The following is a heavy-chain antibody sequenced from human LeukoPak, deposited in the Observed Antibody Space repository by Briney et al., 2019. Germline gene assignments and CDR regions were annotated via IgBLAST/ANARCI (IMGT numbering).Heavy chain of an antibody. CDR2: INPSGGST. CDR1: GCTFTSYY. CDR3: ARGSAGNIVVVPAGYYFDY. D-gene: IGHD2-2*01. J-gene: IGHJ4*02. Sequence: ASVKVSCKASGCTFTSYYMHWVRQAPGQGLEWMGIINPSGGSTSYAQKFQGRVTMTRDTSTSTVYMELSRLRSDDTAVYYCARGSAGNIVVVPAGYYFDYWGQGTLVTVSS. V-gene: IGHV1-46*01.